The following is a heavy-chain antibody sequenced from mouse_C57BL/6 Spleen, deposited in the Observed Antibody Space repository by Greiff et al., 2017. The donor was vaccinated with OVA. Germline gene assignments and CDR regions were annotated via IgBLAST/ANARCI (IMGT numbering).Heavy chain of an antibody. J-gene: IGHJ2*01. V-gene: IGHV5-16*01. CDR1: GFTFSDYY. Sequence: EVQRVESEGGLVQPGSSMKLSCTASGFTFSDYYMAWVRQVPEKGLEWVANINYDGSSTYYLDSLKSRFIISRDNAKNILYLQMSSLKSEDTATYYCSREGIGDYFDYWGQGTTLTVSS. D-gene: IGHD3-1*01. CDR3: SREGIGDYFDY. CDR2: INYDGSST.